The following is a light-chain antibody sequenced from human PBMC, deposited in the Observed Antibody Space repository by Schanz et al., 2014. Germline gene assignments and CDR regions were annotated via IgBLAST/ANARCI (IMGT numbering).Light chain of an antibody. CDR1: SSDVGGHDY. CDR3: SSYAGSNFVV. V-gene: IGLV2-8*01. CDR2: QVT. J-gene: IGLJ2*01. Sequence: QSALTQPPSASGAPGQSVTISCTGTSSDVGGHDYVSWYQHHPGKAPKVMIYQVTKRPSGVPDRFSGSKSGNTASLTVSGLQAEDEADYYCSSYAGSNFVVFGGGTQLTVL.